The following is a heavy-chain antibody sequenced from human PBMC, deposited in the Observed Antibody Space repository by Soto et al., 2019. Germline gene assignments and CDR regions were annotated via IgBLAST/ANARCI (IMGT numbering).Heavy chain of an antibody. Sequence: SETLSLTCAVSGGSISNDVWWTWVRQPPGKGLEWIGEIYHTEGTNYSTSLRSRVTISVETSKNQFSLKLNSVTAADTAVYYCARVDYYGAGTYLFDYWGPGTLVTVSS. CDR1: GGSISNDVW. D-gene: IGHD3-10*01. J-gene: IGHJ4*02. CDR2: IYHTEGT. CDR3: ARVDYYGAGTYLFDY. V-gene: IGHV4-4*02.